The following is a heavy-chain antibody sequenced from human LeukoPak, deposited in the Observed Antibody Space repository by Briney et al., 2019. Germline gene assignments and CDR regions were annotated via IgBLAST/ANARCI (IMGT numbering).Heavy chain of an antibody. J-gene: IGHJ4*02. CDR1: GFTFSSYA. Sequence: GGSLRLSCAASGFTFSSYAMSWVRQAPGKGLEWVSAISGSGGSTYYADSVKGRFTISRGNSKNTLYLQMNSLRAEDTAVYYCAKGNYDYVWGSYRYSRHFDYWGQGTLVTVSS. CDR2: ISGSGGST. D-gene: IGHD3-16*02. V-gene: IGHV3-23*01. CDR3: AKGNYDYVWGSYRYSRHFDY.